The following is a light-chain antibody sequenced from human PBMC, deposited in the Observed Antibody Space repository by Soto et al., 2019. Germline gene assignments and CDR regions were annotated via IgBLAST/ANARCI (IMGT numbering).Light chain of an antibody. CDR1: SSDVGAYNS. V-gene: IGLV2-11*01. J-gene: IGLJ1*01. CDR3: LSYAANYIYV. Sequence: QSALTQPRSVSGSPGQSVTISCTGTSSDVGAYNSVSWYQHHPDKAPKLIIYDVTKRPSGVPDRFSGSKSGNTASLTISGLQAEDEADYHCLSYAANYIYVFGTGTKLTVL. CDR2: DVT.